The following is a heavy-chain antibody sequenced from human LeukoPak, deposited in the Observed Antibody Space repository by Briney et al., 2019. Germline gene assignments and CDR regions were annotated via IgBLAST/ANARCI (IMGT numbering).Heavy chain of an antibody. CDR3: ARDRAYCSSTSCSL. CDR1: GFTFSSYA. J-gene: IGHJ4*02. D-gene: IGHD2-2*01. V-gene: IGHV3-30-3*01. CDR2: ISYDGSNI. Sequence: GGSLRLSCAASGFTFSSYAMHWVRQAPGKGLEWVSLISYDGSNINYADSVKGRFTISRDNSKNTLYLQMNSLRADDTAVYYCARDRAYCSSTSCSLWGQGTLVTVSS.